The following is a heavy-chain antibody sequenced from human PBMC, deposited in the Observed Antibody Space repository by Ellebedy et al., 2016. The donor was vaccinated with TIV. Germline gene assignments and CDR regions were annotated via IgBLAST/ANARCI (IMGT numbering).Heavy chain of an antibody. J-gene: IGHJ3*02. CDR3: STSFGEFLRAGPDI. CDR1: GDTFSNYA. CDR2: FIPTLGIP. V-gene: IGHV1-69*04. D-gene: IGHD3-10*01. Sequence: AASVKVSCKASGDTFSNYAVSWVRQAPGQGLEWMGRFIPTLGIPTSAQKFQGRVTITADKSTSTAYMELSGLTSEDTAVYYCSTSFGEFLRAGPDIWGQGTMVTVSA.